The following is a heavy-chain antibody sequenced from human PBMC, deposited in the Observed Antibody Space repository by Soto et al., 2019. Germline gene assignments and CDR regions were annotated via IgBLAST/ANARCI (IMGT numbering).Heavy chain of an antibody. V-gene: IGHV1-18*01. CDR2: ISAYNGNT. D-gene: IGHD2-8*01. Sequence: GSSVKVSCKASGNTFTSYGISWVRQAPGQGLEWMGWISAYNGNTNYAQKLQGRVTMTTDTSTSTAYMELRSLRSDDTAVYYCARGELGYCTNGVFYCYDDYYYGIDFCAQRTTVTVS. CDR3: ARGELGYCTNGVFYCYDDYYYGIDF. CDR1: GNTFTSYG. J-gene: IGHJ6*02.